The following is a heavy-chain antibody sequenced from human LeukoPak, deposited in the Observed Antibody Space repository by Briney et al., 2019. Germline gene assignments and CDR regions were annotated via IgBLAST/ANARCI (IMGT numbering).Heavy chain of an antibody. CDR2: ISYDGSNK. CDR1: GFTFSSYA. D-gene: IGHD3-10*01. V-gene: IGHV3-30*04. Sequence: GSLRLSCAASGFTFSSYAMHWVRQAPGKGLEWVAVISYDGSNKYYADSVKGRFTISRDNSKNTLYLQMNSLRAEDTAVYYCAKERGVYYYGSGSYFSDWGQGTLVTVSS. J-gene: IGHJ4*02. CDR3: AKERGVYYYGSGSYFSD.